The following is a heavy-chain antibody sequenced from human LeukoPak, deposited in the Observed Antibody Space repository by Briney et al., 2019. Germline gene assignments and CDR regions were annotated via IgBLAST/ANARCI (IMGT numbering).Heavy chain of an antibody. CDR3: ARLVWFGEPSVDY. J-gene: IGHJ4*02. CDR1: GYSFTSYW. CDR2: IDPSDSYT. V-gene: IGHV5-10-1*01. Sequence: GESLRISCKGSGYSFTSYWISWGRQMPGEGVEWMGRIDPSDSYTKYSTSFQGHVTISADKSISTAYLQWSSLKASDTAMYYCARLVWFGEPSVDYWGQGTLVTVSS. D-gene: IGHD3-10*01.